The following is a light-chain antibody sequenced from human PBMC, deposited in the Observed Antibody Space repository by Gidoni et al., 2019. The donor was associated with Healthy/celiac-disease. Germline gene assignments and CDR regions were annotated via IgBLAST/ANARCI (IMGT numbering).Light chain of an antibody. V-gene: IGLV2-14*01. Sequence: QSALTQPASVSGSPGQSITISCPGTSSDVGGYTYVSWYQQHPGKAPNLMIYDVSNRPSGVSNRFSGSKSGNTASLTISGLQAEDEADYYCSSYTSSSTSVVFGGGTKLTVL. CDR2: DVS. J-gene: IGLJ2*01. CDR3: SSYTSSSTSVV. CDR1: SSDVGGYTY.